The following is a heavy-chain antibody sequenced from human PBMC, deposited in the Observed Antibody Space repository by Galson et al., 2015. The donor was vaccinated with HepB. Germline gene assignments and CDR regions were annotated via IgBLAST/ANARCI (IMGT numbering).Heavy chain of an antibody. D-gene: IGHD3-10*01. V-gene: IGHV1-69*06. CDR3: ALIPGMAVSGGLSYYYYAMDV. CDR2: IIPMSGAP. J-gene: IGHJ6*02. Sequence: SVKVSCKASGGTFNSFAVSWVRQAPGQGLEWMGGIIPMSGAPHYAQKFKGRATINADKSTTTAHLELNSLTSEDTAIYYCALIPGMAVSGGLSYYYYAMDVWGQGTPVTVSS. CDR1: GGTFNSFA.